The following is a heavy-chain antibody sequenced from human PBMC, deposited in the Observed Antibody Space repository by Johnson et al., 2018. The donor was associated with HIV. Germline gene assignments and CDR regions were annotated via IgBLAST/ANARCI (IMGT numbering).Heavy chain of an antibody. CDR2: ISYDGNNK. CDR1: GFTFSNYG. CDR3: AKDNLKRTRGSDAFDI. J-gene: IGHJ3*02. Sequence: QEQLVESGGGVVQPGGSRRLSCAAFGFTFSNYGMHWVRLAPGKGLEWVAGISYDGNNKYYADSVKGRVTISRDNSKNTLYLQMNSLRAEDTAMYYCAKDNLKRTRGSDAFDIWGQGTRVTVSS. D-gene: IGHD2-15*01. V-gene: IGHV3-30*18.